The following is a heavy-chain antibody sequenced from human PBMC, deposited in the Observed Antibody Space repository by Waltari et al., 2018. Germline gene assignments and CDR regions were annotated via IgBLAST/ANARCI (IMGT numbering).Heavy chain of an antibody. D-gene: IGHD3-10*01. CDR2: IYATGST. J-gene: IGHJ6*03. Sequence: VQLQESGPGLVKPSETLSLTCTVSGGSIRTYYWSWIRQPAGKGLEWIGRIYATGSTNYNPSLKSRVTMSGDTSKNQFSLKLSSVTAADTAVYYCARLPYNNIYFYYYMDVWGKGTTVTVSS. CDR3: ARLPYNNIYFYYYMDV. V-gene: IGHV4-4*07. CDR1: GGSIRTYY.